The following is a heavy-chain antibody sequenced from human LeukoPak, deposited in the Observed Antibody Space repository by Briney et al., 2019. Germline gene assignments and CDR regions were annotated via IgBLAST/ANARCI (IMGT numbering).Heavy chain of an antibody. J-gene: IGHJ4*02. D-gene: IGHD3-3*01. CDR1: GFSMNSDY. V-gene: IGHV4-4*07. Sequence: KPSETLSLTCTVSGFSMNSDYLIWLRQPAGKGLEWIGRISPSGSTNSNPSLRGRVSLSVDPSKKQFFLDLSSVTAADTAVYYCARGAYDFRSSYYTGGFYYFDYWGQGTLVTVSS. CDR3: ARGAYDFRSSYYTGGFYYFDY. CDR2: ISPSGST.